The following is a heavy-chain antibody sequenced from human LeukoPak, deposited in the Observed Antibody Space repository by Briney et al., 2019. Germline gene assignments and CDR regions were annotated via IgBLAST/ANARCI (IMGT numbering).Heavy chain of an antibody. V-gene: IGHV4-34*01. CDR2: INHSGST. J-gene: IGHJ4*02. Sequence: SETLSLTCAVYGGSFSGYHWSWIRQPPGKGLEWIGEINHSGSTNYNPSLKSRVTISVDTSKNQFSLKLSSVTAADTAVYYCARSSYMAGFDYWGQGTLVTVSS. CDR1: GGSFSGYH. D-gene: IGHD6-19*01. CDR3: ARSSYMAGFDY.